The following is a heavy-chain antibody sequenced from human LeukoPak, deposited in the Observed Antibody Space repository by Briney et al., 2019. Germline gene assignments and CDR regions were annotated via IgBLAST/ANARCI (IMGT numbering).Heavy chain of an antibody. CDR3: ARDNNDYVWGSYRYTIGWFDP. J-gene: IGHJ5*02. D-gene: IGHD3-16*02. V-gene: IGHV4-31*03. CDR1: GGSISSGGYY. Sequence: SETLSLTCTVSGGSISSGGYYWSWIRQHPGKGLEWIGYIYYSGSTYYNPSLKSRVTISVDTSKNQFSLKLSSVTAADTAVYYCARDNNDYVWGSYRYTIGWFDPWGQGTLVTVSS. CDR2: IYYSGST.